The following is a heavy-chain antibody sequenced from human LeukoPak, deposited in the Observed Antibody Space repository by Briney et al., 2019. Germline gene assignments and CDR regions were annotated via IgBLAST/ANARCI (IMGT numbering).Heavy chain of an antibody. Sequence: PGKSLRLSCGASGFTLGTYIMHWVRQAPGKGLRWVAAVASDGSQTFYIESVRGRFTISRDNSKNTLYLQMNTLRAEDTAVYFCARERQDTIVHSGAFDIWGQGTMVTVSS. J-gene: IGHJ3*02. CDR3: ARERQDTIVHSGAFDI. CDR1: GFTLGTYI. D-gene: IGHD3-10*01. V-gene: IGHV3-30-3*01. CDR2: VASDGSQT.